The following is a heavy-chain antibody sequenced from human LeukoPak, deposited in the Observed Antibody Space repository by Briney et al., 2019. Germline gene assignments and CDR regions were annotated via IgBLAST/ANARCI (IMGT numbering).Heavy chain of an antibody. CDR3: ARVVTGTHFDY. J-gene: IGHJ4*02. CDR2: IYHSGST. Sequence: PSETLSLTCAVSGGSIRYGGYSWTWIRQPPGKGLEWIGDIYHSGSTHYNPSLKSRATISVDKSENQLSLKVRSVTAADTAVYFCARVVTGTHFDYWGQGILVTVSS. V-gene: IGHV4-30-2*01. D-gene: IGHD2-21*02. CDR1: GGSIRYGGYS.